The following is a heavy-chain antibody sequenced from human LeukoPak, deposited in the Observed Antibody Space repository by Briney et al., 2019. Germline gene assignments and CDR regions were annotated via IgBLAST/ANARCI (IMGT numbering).Heavy chain of an antibody. CDR1: GFTFSSYA. D-gene: IGHD4-17*01. V-gene: IGHV3-30-3*01. CDR3: ARDSYGDS. J-gene: IGHJ4*02. CDR2: ISYDGSNK. Sequence: GGSLRLSCAASGFTFSSYAMHWVRQAPGKGLEWVAVISYDGSNKYYADSVKGRFTISRDNSKNTLYLQMNSLRAEDTAVYYCARDSYGDSWGQGTLVTVSP.